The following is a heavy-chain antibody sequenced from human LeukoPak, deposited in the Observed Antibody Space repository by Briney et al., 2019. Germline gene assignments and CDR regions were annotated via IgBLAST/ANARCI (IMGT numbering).Heavy chain of an antibody. CDR3: AKDYSSGWPEGAFDI. Sequence: GGSLRLSCAASGFTFDDYAMHWVRQAPGKGLEWVSGISWNSGSIGYADSVKGRFTISRDNAKNSLYLQMNSLRAEDTALYYCAKDYSSGWPEGAFDIWGQGTMVTVSS. V-gene: IGHV3-9*01. D-gene: IGHD6-19*01. J-gene: IGHJ3*02. CDR1: GFTFDDYA. CDR2: ISWNSGSI.